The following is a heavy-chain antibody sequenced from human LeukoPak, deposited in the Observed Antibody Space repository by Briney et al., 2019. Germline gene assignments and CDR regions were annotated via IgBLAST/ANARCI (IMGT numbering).Heavy chain of an antibody. CDR3: ARYGGTAYYYYYMDV. J-gene: IGHJ6*03. V-gene: IGHV3-21*04. CDR1: GFTFSSYS. CDR2: ISSSSSYI. Sequence: PGGSLRLSCAASGFTFSSYSMNWVRQAPGKGLEWVSSISSSSSYIYYADSVKGRFTISRDNAKNSLYLQMNSLRAEDTALYYCARYGGTAYYYYYMDVWGKGTTVTVSS. D-gene: IGHD4-23*01.